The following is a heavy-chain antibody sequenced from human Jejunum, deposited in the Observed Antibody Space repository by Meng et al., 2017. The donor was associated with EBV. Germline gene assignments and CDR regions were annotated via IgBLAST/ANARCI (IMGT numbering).Heavy chain of an antibody. D-gene: IGHD2-21*01. V-gene: IGHV3-30*18. CDR3: AKAIEVMGYYSDY. CDR1: GFTFSNSG. CDR2: ISFDGSDI. J-gene: IGHJ4*02. Sequence: QVKLVESGGGVVQPGGSLRLSCAASGFTFSNSGMHWGRQAPGKWLEWVAIISFDGSDIYYADSVKGRFTISRDNSKKTLYLQMNSLRAEDTAVYYCAKAIEVMGYYSDYWGKGTLVTVSS.